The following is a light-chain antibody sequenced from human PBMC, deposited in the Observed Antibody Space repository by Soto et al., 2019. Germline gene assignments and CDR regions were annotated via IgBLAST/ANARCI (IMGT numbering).Light chain of an antibody. CDR3: QQCRSFPGT. CDR1: QSVLYRSSNKNH. CDR2: WAS. J-gene: IGKJ1*01. Sequence: DIVMTQSPDSLPVSLGERATISCKSSQSVLYRSSNKNHLSWYQQKPGQPPKLLIYWASIRESGVPDRFSGSASGTDYTPPYSSLQAKDEEVYYCQQCRSFPGTWGKGTMVEVE. V-gene: IGKV4-1*01.